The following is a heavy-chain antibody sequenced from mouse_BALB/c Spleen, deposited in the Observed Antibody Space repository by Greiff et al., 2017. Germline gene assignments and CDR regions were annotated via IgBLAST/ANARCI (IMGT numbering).Heavy chain of an antibody. CDR3: ARCYGTGTAFDY. D-gene: IGHD4-1*01. V-gene: IGHV1S137*01. CDR2: ISTYYGDA. J-gene: IGHJ2*01. CDR1: GYTFTDYA. Sequence: QVQLQQSGAELVRPGVSVKISCKGSGYTFTDYAMHWVKQSHAKSLEWIGVISTYYGDASYNQKFKGKATMTVDKSSSTAYMELARLTSEDSAIYYCARCYGTGTAFDYWGQGTTLTVSS.